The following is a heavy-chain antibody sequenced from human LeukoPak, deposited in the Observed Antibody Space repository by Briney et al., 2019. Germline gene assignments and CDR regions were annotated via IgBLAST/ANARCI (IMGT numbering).Heavy chain of an antibody. V-gene: IGHV3-20*04. CDR2: INWNGGST. CDR1: GFTFDDYG. CDR3: ARDRSGTAMPSYYFDY. J-gene: IGHJ4*02. Sequence: GGSLRLSCAASGFTFDDYGMSWVRQAPGKGLEWVSGINWNGGSTGYADSVKGRFTISRDNAKNSLYLQMNSLRAEDTASYYCARDRSGTAMPSYYFDYWGQGTLVTVSS. D-gene: IGHD5-18*01.